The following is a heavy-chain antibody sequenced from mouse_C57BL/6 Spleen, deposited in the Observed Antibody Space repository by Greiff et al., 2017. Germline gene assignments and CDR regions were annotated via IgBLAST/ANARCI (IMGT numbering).Heavy chain of an antibody. D-gene: IGHD1-1*01. CDR3: ARRYYGSSYVDWYFDV. CDR2: INYDGSST. V-gene: IGHV5-16*02. J-gene: IGHJ1*03. Sequence: EVKLQESEGGLVQPGSSMKLSCTASGFTFSDYYMAWVRQVPEKGLEWVANINYDGSSTYYLDSLKSRFIISRDNAKNILYLQMSSLKSEDTATYYCARRYYGSSYVDWYFDVWGTGTTVTVSS. CDR1: GFTFSDYY.